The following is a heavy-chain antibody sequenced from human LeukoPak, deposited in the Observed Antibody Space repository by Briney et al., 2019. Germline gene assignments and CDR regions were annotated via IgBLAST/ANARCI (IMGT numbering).Heavy chain of an antibody. CDR2: IWYDGSNK. CDR3: ARFYGSGSYYPTYGKDV. J-gene: IGHJ6*04. CDR1: GFTFSSYG. Sequence: GRSLRLSCAASGFTFSSYGMHWVRQAPGKGLEWVAVIWYDGSNKYYADSVKGRFTISRDNSKNTLYLQMNSLRAEDTAVYYCARFYGSGSYYPTYGKDVWGKGTTVTVSS. D-gene: IGHD3-10*01. V-gene: IGHV3-33*01.